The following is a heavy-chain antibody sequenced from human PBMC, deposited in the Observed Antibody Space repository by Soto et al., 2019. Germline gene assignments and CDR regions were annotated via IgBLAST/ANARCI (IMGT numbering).Heavy chain of an antibody. D-gene: IGHD3-10*01. Sequence: SEALSLTCAVYGGSFSGYYWTWIRQPPGKGLEWIGEINHSGSTNYNPSPKSRVTISVDTSKNQFSLKLSSVTAADTAVYYCARVLLWFGELLFNDNYFDYWGQGTLVT. CDR3: ARVLLWFGELLFNDNYFDY. J-gene: IGHJ4*02. V-gene: IGHV4-34*01. CDR2: INHSGST. CDR1: GGSFSGYY.